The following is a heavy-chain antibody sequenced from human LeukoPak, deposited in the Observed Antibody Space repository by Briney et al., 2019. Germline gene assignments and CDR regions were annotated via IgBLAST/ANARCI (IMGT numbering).Heavy chain of an antibody. J-gene: IGHJ4*02. CDR1: GGSVSSGSHY. Sequence: SETLSLTCTVSGGSVSSGSHYWNWIRQSPGRGLEWIGHIYYRGTTNYTPSLKSRVTISVDTSKNQFSLKLSSVTAADTAVYYCARSRYGYNSGHFDYWGQGTLVTVSS. CDR2: IYYRGTT. D-gene: IGHD5-24*01. CDR3: ARSRYGYNSGHFDY. V-gene: IGHV4-61*01.